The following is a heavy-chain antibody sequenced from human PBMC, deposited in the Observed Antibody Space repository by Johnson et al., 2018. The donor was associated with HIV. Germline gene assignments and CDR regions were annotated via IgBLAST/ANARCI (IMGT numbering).Heavy chain of an antibody. V-gene: IGHV3-66*03. CDR1: EFTVSGGY. CDR2: IYSGGST. CDR3: ARDRSTPQPYYYDSSGYRGYSAFDI. J-gene: IGHJ3*02. D-gene: IGHD3-22*01. Sequence: VQLVESGGGLIQPGGSLRLSCAASEFTVSGGYMNWVRQAPGKGLEWVSVIYSGGSTYYADSVKGRFTISRDNSRHNGHLQMNSLRSEDTAVYYCARDRSTPQPYYYDSSGYRGYSAFDIWGQGTMVTVSS.